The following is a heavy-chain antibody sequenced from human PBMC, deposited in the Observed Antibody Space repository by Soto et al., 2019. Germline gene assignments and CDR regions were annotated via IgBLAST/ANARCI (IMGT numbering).Heavy chain of an antibody. V-gene: IGHV2-5*01. Sequence: QITLKESGPTLVKPTQTLTLSCTFSGFSLSTYAMGVAWIRQPPGKALEWLALVYWNDDNRYSPSLQSRLTITKDTSKNPVILTMLNMGPADTATYYCVHTSGWQHTTWGQGTLVTVSS. CDR3: VHTSGWQHTT. D-gene: IGHD1-1*01. CDR2: VYWNDDN. J-gene: IGHJ5*02. CDR1: GFSLSTYAMG.